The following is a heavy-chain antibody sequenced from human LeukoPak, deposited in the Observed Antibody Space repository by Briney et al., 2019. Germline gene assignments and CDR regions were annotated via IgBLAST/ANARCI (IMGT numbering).Heavy chain of an antibody. CDR3: ARDPTELQLLSYYFDY. V-gene: IGHV3-23*01. J-gene: IGHJ4*02. CDR1: GITFSSYS. D-gene: IGHD2-2*01. Sequence: GGSLRLSCAASGITFSSYSMSWVRQAPGKGLNWVSSISFSGTTTYYADSVKGRFTVSRDNSKNTLYLQMDGLRAEDTAVYYCARDPTELQLLSYYFDYWGQGTLVAVSS. CDR2: ISFSGTTT.